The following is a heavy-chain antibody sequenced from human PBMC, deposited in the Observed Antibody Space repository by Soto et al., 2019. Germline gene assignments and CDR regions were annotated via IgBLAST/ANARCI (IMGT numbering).Heavy chain of an antibody. CDR2: ISSSGSTI. CDR3: AQELSCISPSCHVAPVDV. J-gene: IGHJ6*04. Sequence: QVQLVESGGGLVKPGGSLRLSCAASGFTFSDYYMSWIRQAPGKGLEWVSYISSSGSTIYYAGSVKGLLNISLDNVKNSLYIQLNSRQQDTTVLFDCAQELSCISPSCHVAPVDVWGEGTTVTFSS. V-gene: IGHV3-11*01. D-gene: IGHD2-2*01. CDR1: GFTFSDYY.